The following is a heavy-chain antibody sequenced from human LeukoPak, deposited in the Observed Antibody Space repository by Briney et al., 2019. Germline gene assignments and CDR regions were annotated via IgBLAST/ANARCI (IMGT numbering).Heavy chain of an antibody. Sequence: PSETLSLTCAVSGGSITSSHWWSWARQPPGKGLEWIGEIYHGGTTNYNPSLKSRVTMSVDESKNQFSLRLSSVTAADTAVYYCATYLYGGDYASYYFDYWGQGTLVTVSS. CDR1: GGSITSSHW. CDR3: ATYLYGGDYASYYFDY. J-gene: IGHJ4*02. D-gene: IGHD4-23*01. CDR2: IYHGGTT. V-gene: IGHV4-4*02.